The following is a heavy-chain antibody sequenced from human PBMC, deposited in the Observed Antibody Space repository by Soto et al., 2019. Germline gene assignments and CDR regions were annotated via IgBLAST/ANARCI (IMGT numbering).Heavy chain of an antibody. CDR3: ARDYSSPYYFDY. CDR2: ISSSSYI. J-gene: IGHJ4*02. Sequence: GGSLRLSCAASGFTFSSYSMNWVRQAPGKGLEWVSSISSSSYIYYADSVKGRFTISRDNAKNSLYLQMNSLRAEDTAVYYCARDYSSPYYFDYWGQGTLVTVSS. D-gene: IGHD6-13*01. CDR1: GFTFSSYS. V-gene: IGHV3-21*01.